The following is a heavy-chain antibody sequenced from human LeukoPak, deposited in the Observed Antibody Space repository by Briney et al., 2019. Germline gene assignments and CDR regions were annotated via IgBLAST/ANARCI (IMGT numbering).Heavy chain of an antibody. CDR1: GGSFSGYY. CDR3: ARLFRRTIDY. Sequence: SETLSLTCAVYGGSFSGYYWSWIRQPPGKGLEWIGEINHSGGTNYNPSLKSRVTISVDTSKNQFSLKLSSVTAADTAVYYCARLFRRTIDYWGQGTLVTVSS. D-gene: IGHD4/OR15-4a*01. V-gene: IGHV4-34*01. J-gene: IGHJ4*02. CDR2: INHSGGT.